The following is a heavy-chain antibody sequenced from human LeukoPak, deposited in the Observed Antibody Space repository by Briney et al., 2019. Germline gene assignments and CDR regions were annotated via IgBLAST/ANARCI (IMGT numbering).Heavy chain of an antibody. CDR3: ARDLRIAVAGTQVPDFDY. V-gene: IGHV7-4-1*02. Sequence: ASVKVSCKASGYTFTSYAMNWVRQAPGQGLEWMGWINTNTGNPTYAQGFAGRFVFSLDTSVSTAYLQISSLKAEDTAVYYCARDLRIAVAGTQVPDFDYWGQGTLVTVSS. CDR2: INTNTGNP. J-gene: IGHJ4*02. CDR1: GYTFTSYA. D-gene: IGHD6-19*01.